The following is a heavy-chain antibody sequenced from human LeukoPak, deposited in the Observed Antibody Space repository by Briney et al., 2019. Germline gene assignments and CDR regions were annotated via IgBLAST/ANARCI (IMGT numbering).Heavy chain of an antibody. D-gene: IGHD3-10*01. Sequence: SETLSLTCTVSGGSISSYYWSWIRQPPGKGLEWIGCIYYSGYTNYKSSLKSRVTISVDTSKNQFSLKLSSVTAADTAVYYCARTTMVRGTYYMDVWGKGTTVTISS. CDR2: IYYSGYT. V-gene: IGHV4-59*01. J-gene: IGHJ6*03. CDR3: ARTTMVRGTYYMDV. CDR1: GGSISSYY.